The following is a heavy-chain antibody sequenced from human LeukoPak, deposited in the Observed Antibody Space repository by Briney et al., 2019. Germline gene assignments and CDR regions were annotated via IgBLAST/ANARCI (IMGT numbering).Heavy chain of an antibody. CDR1: GFTFSSYW. J-gene: IGHJ4*02. D-gene: IGHD3-3*01. CDR3: ARDRNDFWSGGYFDY. Sequence: GGSLRLSCAASGFTFSSYWMSWVRQAPGKGLEWVANIKQDGSEKYYVDSVKGRFTISRDNAKNSLYLQMNSLRAEDTAVYYCARDRNDFWSGGYFDYWGQGTLVTVSS. CDR2: IKQDGSEK. V-gene: IGHV3-7*01.